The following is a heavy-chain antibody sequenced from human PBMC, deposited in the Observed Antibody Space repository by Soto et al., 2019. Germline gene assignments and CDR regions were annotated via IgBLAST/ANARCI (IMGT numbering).Heavy chain of an antibody. CDR2: TYYRSKWYN. V-gene: IGHV6-1*01. CDR1: GDSVSSNSAA. J-gene: IGHJ6*02. Sequence: WQTLSLTCAISGDSVSSNSAAWNRIRQSPSRGLEWLGRTYYRSKWYNDYAVSVKSRITINPDTSKNQFSLQLNSVTPEDTAMYYCASFAGTDTAYYYYYGMDVWGQGTTVTVSS. CDR3: ASFAGTDTAYYYYYGMDV. D-gene: IGHD6-13*01.